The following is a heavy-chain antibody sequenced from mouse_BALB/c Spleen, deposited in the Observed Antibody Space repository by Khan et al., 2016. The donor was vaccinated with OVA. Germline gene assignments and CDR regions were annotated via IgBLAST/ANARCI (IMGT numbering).Heavy chain of an antibody. J-gene: IGHJ2*01. CDR1: RFTISNYG. V-gene: IGHV5-6-3*01. D-gene: IGHD2-12*01. Sequence: EVELVESGGGIVQPGGSLKHSCAASRFTISNYGMSSVRQTPAKRLELVATIDSNGGSPDYPDIVKRRVTISGDNAKNALYLQMRSLKSEDTAMYYCARSAIWGQGTTLTVSS. CDR2: IDSNGGSP. CDR3: ARSAI.